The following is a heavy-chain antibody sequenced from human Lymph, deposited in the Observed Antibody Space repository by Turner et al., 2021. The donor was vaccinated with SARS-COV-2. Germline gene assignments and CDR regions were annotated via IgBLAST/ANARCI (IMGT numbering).Heavy chain of an antibody. V-gene: IGHV3-23*01. CDR2: ISVSGGST. CDR3: AKGVRGVIIPEAFDI. D-gene: IGHD3-10*01. J-gene: IGHJ3*02. CDR1: GFTFSSYA. Sequence: EVQLLVSGGCLVPPGGSLSLSCAASGFTFSSYAMSWVRQAPGKGLEWVSSISVSGGSTYYADSVKGRFTISRDNSKNTLYLQMNSLRAEDTAVYYCAKGVRGVIIPEAFDIWGQGTMVTISS.